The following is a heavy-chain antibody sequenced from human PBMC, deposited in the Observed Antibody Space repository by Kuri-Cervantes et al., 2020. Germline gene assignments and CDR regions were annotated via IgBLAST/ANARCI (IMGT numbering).Heavy chain of an antibody. J-gene: IGHJ4*02. CDR3: ARVNYYESSGYYPFDY. CDR1: GGTFSSYA. CDR2: IIPVFATT. V-gene: IGHV1-69*05. Sequence: SVKVSCKASGGTFSSYAISWVRQAPGQGLEWMGGIIPVFATTNYAQKFQGRLTITTDESKSTAYLQLSSLTSEDTAVYYCARVNYYESSGYYPFDYWGQGTLVTVSS. D-gene: IGHD3-22*01.